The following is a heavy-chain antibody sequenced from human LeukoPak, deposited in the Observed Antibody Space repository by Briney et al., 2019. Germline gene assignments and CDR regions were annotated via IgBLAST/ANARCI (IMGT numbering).Heavy chain of an antibody. CDR2: ISSSGSTI. J-gene: IGHJ4*02. D-gene: IGHD3-3*01. CDR1: GFTFSDYY. V-gene: IGHV3-11*01. Sequence: GGPLRLSCAASGFTFSDYYMSWIRQAPGKGLEWVSYISSSGSTIYYADSVKGRFTISRDNAKNSLYLQMNSLRAEDTAVYYCARTDFWSGSALDYWGRGTLVTVSS. CDR3: ARTDFWSGSALDY.